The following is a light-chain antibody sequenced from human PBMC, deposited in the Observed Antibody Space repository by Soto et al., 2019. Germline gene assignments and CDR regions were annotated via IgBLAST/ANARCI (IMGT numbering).Light chain of an antibody. CDR2: YDD. J-gene: IGLJ2*01. CDR1: TSNIGNNG. V-gene: IGLV1-36*01. Sequence: VLTQPPSVSEAPRQRVTISCSGSTSNIGNNGVSWYQQLPGKAPKLLIYYDDVLPSGVSDRFSGSKSGTSASLAISGLQSEDEADYYRAAWDDRLNGVIFGGGTKVTVL. CDR3: AAWDDRLNGVI.